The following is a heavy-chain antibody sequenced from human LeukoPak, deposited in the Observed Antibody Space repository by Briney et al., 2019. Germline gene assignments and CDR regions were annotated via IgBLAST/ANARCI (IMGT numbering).Heavy chain of an antibody. CDR1: RGSISGYY. CDR2: IYNTENI. D-gene: IGHD2-8*01. J-gene: IGHJ3*02. Sequence: SETLSLTCTVSRGSISGYYWSWIRQPAGKELEWIGRIYNTENINDNPSLKSRVTMSLDTSRNQFSLKLTSVTAADSAVYYCARTRCTISCLAHDAFDIWGQGTMVTVSS. V-gene: IGHV4-4*07. CDR3: ARTRCTISCLAHDAFDI.